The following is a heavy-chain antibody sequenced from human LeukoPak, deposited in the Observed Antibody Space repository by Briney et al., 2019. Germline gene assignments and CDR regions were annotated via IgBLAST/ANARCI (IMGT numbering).Heavy chain of an antibody. V-gene: IGHV3-7*03. CDR3: AKDRGWYGMDV. J-gene: IGHJ6*02. Sequence: GGSLRLSCAASGVTLSSYAMSWARQAPGKGLEWVANIKLDGSEKNYVDSVKGRFTISRDNTKNSLYLQMNSLRVEDTAVYYCAKDRGWYGMDVWGQGTTVTVSS. CDR2: IKLDGSEK. D-gene: IGHD6-19*01. CDR1: GVTLSSYA.